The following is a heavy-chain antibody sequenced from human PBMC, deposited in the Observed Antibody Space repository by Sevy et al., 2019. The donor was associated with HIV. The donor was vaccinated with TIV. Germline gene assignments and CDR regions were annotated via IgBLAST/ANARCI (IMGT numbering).Heavy chain of an antibody. Sequence: SETLSLTCTVSGVSMSSSSYDWGWVRQPPGTGLEWIGTMYHSGRSYYNPSLKSRVTIYVDTSKNQFSLKLSSVTAADTAVYYCASRMQFWSGYSGPFDYWGQGTLVTVSS. CDR3: ASRMQFWSGYSGPFDY. CDR1: GVSMSSSSYD. J-gene: IGHJ4*02. V-gene: IGHV4-39*01. D-gene: IGHD3-3*02. CDR2: MYHSGRS.